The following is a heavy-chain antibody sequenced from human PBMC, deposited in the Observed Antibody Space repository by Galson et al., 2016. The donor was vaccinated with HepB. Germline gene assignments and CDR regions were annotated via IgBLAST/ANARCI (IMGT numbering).Heavy chain of an antibody. CDR2: IYHGGNT. Sequence: SETLSLTCTVSGDSITSAGWWSWVRQPPGKGLEWIGEIYHGGNTHYNPSLKSQVTMSIDKSKNQFSLKVNSVTAADTAVYYCARRLPVAGTRGFDYWGQGTLVTVSS. J-gene: IGHJ4*02. CDR3: ARRLPVAGTRGFDY. D-gene: IGHD6-13*01. CDR1: GDSITSAGW. V-gene: IGHV4/OR15-8*02.